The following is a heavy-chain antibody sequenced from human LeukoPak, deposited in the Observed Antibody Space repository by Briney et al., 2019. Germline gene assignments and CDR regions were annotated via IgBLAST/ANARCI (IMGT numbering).Heavy chain of an antibody. V-gene: IGHV1-69*13. CDR3: ARTVVTAGTYYYYYGMDV. Sequence: SVKVSCKASGGTFRSYAISWVRQAPGQGLEWMGGIIPMFGTPNYAQKFQGRVRITADESTSTAYMDLSSLRSEDTAMYYCARTVVTAGTYYYYYGMDVWGQGTTVTVSS. D-gene: IGHD2-21*02. CDR2: IIPMFGTP. CDR1: GGTFRSYA. J-gene: IGHJ6*02.